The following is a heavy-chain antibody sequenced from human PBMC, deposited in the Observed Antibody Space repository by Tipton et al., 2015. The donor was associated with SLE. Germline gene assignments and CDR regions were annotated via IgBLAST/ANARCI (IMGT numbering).Heavy chain of an antibody. CDR1: GGSISSSSYY. J-gene: IGHJ4*02. V-gene: IGHV4-39*01. CDR2: IYYSGST. D-gene: IGHD3-22*01. CDR3: ARDQTPITMIVLGFDY. Sequence: LSLTCTVSGGSISSSSYYWGWIRQPPGKGLEWIGSIYYSGSTYYNPSLKSRVTISVDTSKNQFSLKLSSVTAADTAVYYCARDQTPITMIVLGFDYWGQGPLVTVSS.